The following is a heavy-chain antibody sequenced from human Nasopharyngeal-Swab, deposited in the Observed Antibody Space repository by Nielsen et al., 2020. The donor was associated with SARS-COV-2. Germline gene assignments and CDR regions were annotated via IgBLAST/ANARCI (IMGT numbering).Heavy chain of an antibody. CDR1: GYIFTSYW. D-gene: IGHD6-13*01. Sequence: GGSLRLSCKGSGYIFTSYWIGWVRQLPGKGLEWMGIIYPGDSDTRYSPSFQGQVTISADKSISTAYLQWSSLKASDTAMYYCARTAYSSSWYRLDYWGQGTLVTVSS. J-gene: IGHJ4*02. V-gene: IGHV5-51*01. CDR3: ARTAYSSSWYRLDY. CDR2: IYPGDSDT.